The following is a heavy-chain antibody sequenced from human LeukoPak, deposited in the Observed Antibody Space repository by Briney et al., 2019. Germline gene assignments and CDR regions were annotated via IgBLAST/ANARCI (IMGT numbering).Heavy chain of an antibody. CDR3: ARAISDYFDY. D-gene: IGHD2/OR15-2a*01. CDR2: ISSSSSTI. CDR1: GFTFSNYW. V-gene: IGHV3-48*01. Sequence: GGSLRLSCAASGFTFSNYWMSWVRQAPGKGLEWVSYISSSSSTIYYADSVKGRFTISRDNAKNSLYLQMNSLRAEDTAVYYCARAISDYFDYWGQGTLVTVSS. J-gene: IGHJ4*02.